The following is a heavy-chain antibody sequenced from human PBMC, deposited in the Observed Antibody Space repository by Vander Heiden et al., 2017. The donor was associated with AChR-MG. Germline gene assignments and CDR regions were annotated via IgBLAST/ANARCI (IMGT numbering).Heavy chain of an antibody. V-gene: IGHV4-39*01. CDR1: GASISSNSYY. D-gene: IGHD3-22*01. J-gene: IGHJ4*02. CDR2: FYYTGRT. Sequence: QLQLQESGPGLVKPSETLSLTCTVSGASISSNSYYWGWVHQPPGKGLEWIGNFYYTGRTYYNPSLNSRVTISVDTSKNQLSLKLSSVTAADTAVYYCARQAAYDSSNYGLLGGRYFDQWGQGTLVTVSS. CDR3: ARQAAYDSSNYGLLGGRYFDQ.